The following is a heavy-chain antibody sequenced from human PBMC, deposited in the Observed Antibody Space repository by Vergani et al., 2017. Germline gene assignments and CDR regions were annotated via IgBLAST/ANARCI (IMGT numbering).Heavy chain of an antibody. CDR1: GYTFTSYG. J-gene: IGHJ3*02. Sequence: QVQLVQSGAEVKKPGASVKVSCKASGYTFTSYGISWVRQAPGQGLEWMGWISAYNGNSNYAQKLQGRVTMTTDTSTRTAYMELRSLRSDDTAVYYCARGEPPKTSRVVRGVSNAFDIWGQGTMVTVSS. D-gene: IGHD3-10*01. CDR2: ISAYNGNS. CDR3: ARGEPPKTSRVVRGVSNAFDI. V-gene: IGHV1-18*01.